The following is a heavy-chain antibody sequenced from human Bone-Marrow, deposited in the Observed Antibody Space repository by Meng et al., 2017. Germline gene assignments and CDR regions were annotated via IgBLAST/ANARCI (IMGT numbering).Heavy chain of an antibody. CDR1: GGSISSYY. Sequence: GSLRLSCTVSGGSISSYYWSWIRQPPGKGLEWIGYIYYSGSTNYNPSLKSRVTISVDTSKNQFSLKLSSVTAADTAVYYCARDLVEQLAPTGADYWGQGTLVTVSS. CDR3: ARDLVEQLAPTGADY. CDR2: IYYSGST. D-gene: IGHD6-13*01. J-gene: IGHJ4*02. V-gene: IGHV4-59*01.